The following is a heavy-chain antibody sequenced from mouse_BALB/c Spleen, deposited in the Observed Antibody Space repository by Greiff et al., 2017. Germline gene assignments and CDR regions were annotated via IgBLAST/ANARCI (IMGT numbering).Heavy chain of an antibody. Sequence: EVQLQQSGPELVKPGASVKMSCKASGYTFTSYVMYWVKQKPGQGLEWIGYINPYNDGTKYNEKFKGKATLTSDKSSSTAYMELSSLTSEDSAVYYCARITTVVADWYFDVWGAGTTVTVSS. CDR1: GYTFTSYV. CDR3: ARITTVVADWYFDV. CDR2: INPYNDGT. D-gene: IGHD1-1*01. V-gene: IGHV1-14*01. J-gene: IGHJ1*01.